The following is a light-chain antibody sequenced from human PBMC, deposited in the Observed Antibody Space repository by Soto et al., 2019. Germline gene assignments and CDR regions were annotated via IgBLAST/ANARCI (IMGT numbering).Light chain of an antibody. CDR3: QQYGNCPLGIT. CDR2: GAS. J-gene: IGKJ3*01. V-gene: IGKV3-20*01. Sequence: IVLTQSPGTLSLSPGERATLSCRASQSVSSNYLAWYQQTPGQAPRLLIYGASSRAIGIPDRFSGSGSGNEFNFTISRLQPEDFAVYYCQQYGNCPLGITFGPGTKVDIK. CDR1: QSVSSNY.